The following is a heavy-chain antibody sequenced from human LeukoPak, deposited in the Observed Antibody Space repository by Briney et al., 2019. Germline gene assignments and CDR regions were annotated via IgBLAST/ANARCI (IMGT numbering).Heavy chain of an antibody. CDR3: ARLRVSGSYLYYFDY. V-gene: IGHV4-4*09. CDR2: ILTSGTT. CDR1: NGSISSYH. D-gene: IGHD1-26*01. Sequence: SETLSLTCTVSNGSISSYHWSWVRQPPGKGLEWIGYILTSGTTNYNPSLKSRLTISVDTSKNQFTLKLSSVTAADTAVYYCARLRVSGSYLYYFDYWGQGTLVTISS. J-gene: IGHJ4*02.